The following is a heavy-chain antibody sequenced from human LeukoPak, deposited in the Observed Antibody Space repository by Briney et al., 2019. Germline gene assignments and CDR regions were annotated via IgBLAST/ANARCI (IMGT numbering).Heavy chain of an antibody. D-gene: IGHD4-17*01. Sequence: SQTLSLTCTVSGGPISSGSYYWSWIRQPAGKGLEWIGRIYTSGSTNYNPSLKSRVTISVDTSKNQFSLKLSSVTAADTAVYYCARAFTTVTTGNWFDPWGQGTLVTVSS. CDR3: ARAFTTVTTGNWFDP. CDR2: IYTSGST. V-gene: IGHV4-61*02. CDR1: GGPISSGSYY. J-gene: IGHJ5*02.